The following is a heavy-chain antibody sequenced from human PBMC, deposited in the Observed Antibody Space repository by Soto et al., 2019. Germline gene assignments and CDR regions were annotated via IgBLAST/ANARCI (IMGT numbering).Heavy chain of an antibody. Sequence: QVQLQESGPGLVEPSQTLSLTCTVSGGSISGAGYYWSWIRQNPGKGLEWIGYIYYSGTTYYNPSLKSRLTISVDTSKTQLSLNLKSVTAADTAVYYCAGAWTAAAGWANWFDLWGQGTLVTVSS. CDR1: GGSISGAGYY. J-gene: IGHJ5*02. D-gene: IGHD6-13*01. CDR2: IYYSGTT. V-gene: IGHV4-31*03. CDR3: AGAWTAAAGWANWFDL.